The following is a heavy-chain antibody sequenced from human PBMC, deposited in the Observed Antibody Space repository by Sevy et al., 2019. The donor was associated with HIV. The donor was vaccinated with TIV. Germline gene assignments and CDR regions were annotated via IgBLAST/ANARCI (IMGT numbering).Heavy chain of an antibody. CDR1: GYSFDSYD. Sequence: ASVKVSREASGYSFDSYDINWVRQATGQGLEWMGWMSPKTGATGFAQKFKGRVTMTRNTSISTAYMELSSLTNEDTAVYYCASGGNGDFWSYEYYYYGMDVWGQGTTVTVSS. D-gene: IGHD3-3*01. J-gene: IGHJ6*02. CDR2: MSPKTGAT. V-gene: IGHV1-8*01. CDR3: ASGGNGDFWSYEYYYYGMDV.